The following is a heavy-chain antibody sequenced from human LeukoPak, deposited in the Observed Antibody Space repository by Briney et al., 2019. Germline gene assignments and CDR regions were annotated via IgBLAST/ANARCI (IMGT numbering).Heavy chain of an antibody. CDR1: GYTFTGYY. CDR2: INPNSGGT. CDR3: ARIDYYDSSGYYD. Sequence: ASVKVSCKASGYTFTGYYMRWVRQAPGQGLEWMGRINPNSGGTNYAQKFQGRVTMTRDTSISTAYMELSRLRSDDTAVYYCARIDYYDSSGYYDWGQGTLVTVSS. V-gene: IGHV1-2*06. D-gene: IGHD3-22*01. J-gene: IGHJ4*02.